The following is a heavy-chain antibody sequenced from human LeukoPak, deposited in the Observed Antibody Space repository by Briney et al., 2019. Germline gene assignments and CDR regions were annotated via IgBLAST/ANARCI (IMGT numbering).Heavy chain of an antibody. J-gene: IGHJ6*02. D-gene: IGHD2-2*01. Sequence: GGSLRLSCAASGFIFSSHDMHWVRQAPGKGLEWVSGISWNSGSIGYADSVKGRFTISRDNAKNSLYLQMNSLRAEDTALYYCAKDTRRGYCSSTSCYRPDYYYYYGMDVWGQGTTVTVSS. CDR3: AKDTRRGYCSSTSCYRPDYYYYYGMDV. CDR1: GFIFSSHD. CDR2: ISWNSGSI. V-gene: IGHV3-9*01.